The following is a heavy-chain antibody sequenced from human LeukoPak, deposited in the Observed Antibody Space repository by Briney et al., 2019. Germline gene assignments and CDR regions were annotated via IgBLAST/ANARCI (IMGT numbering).Heavy chain of an antibody. CDR2: IYSGGST. CDR1: GFTVSSDY. D-gene: IGHD6-6*01. Sequence: PGGSLRLSCAASGFTVSSDYMSWVRQAPGKGLEWVSVIYSGGSTYYADSVKGRFTISRDNSKNTLYLQMNSLRAEDTAVYYCAREQLHYHYYGMDVWGQGTTVTVSS. J-gene: IGHJ6*02. CDR3: AREQLHYHYYGMDV. V-gene: IGHV3-66*01.